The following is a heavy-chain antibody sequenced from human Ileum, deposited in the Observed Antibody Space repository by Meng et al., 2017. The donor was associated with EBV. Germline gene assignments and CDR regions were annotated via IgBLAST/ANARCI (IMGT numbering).Heavy chain of an antibody. CDR2: KYNSGST. CDR1: GGYIGISNYY. V-gene: IGHV4-30-4*01. Sequence: HVQLQQSRAGLHKSPQSLSLPGLVAGGYIGISNYYWSWIRQPPENGREWSWHKYNSGSTYYNQSLKSRITISVDTSKNQFSLKLSSVTAADTAVYYCARGQKGYFDLSGRGSPV. CDR3: ARGQKGYFDL. J-gene: IGHJ2*01.